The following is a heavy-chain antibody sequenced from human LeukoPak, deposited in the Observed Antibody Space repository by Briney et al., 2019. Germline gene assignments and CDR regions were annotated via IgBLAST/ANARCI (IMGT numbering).Heavy chain of an antibody. D-gene: IGHD3-16*01. V-gene: IGHV4-34*01. CDR3: AKKKVDVMGNQYYYYYGLDV. J-gene: IGHJ6*02. Sequence: SETLSLTCAFYGGSFSGYSLAWIRQPPGKGLEWIGEINHSGINHFNPSLKSRVTISADTSKKQVFLNLSSVTAADTAVYYCAKKKVDVMGNQYYYYYGLDVWGQGTTVTVSS. CDR2: INHSGIN. CDR1: GGSFSGYS.